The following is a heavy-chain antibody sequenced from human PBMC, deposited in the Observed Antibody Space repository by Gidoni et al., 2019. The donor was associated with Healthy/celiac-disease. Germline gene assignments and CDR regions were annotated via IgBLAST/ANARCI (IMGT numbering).Heavy chain of an antibody. D-gene: IGHD3-3*01. CDR2: INHSGST. J-gene: IGHJ6*02. V-gene: IGHV4-34*01. CDR3: ARGAFLREWGVVTTYYYYGMDV. CDR1: GGSFSGYY. Sequence: QVQLQQWGAGLLKPSETLSLTCDVYGGSFSGYYWSWTRQPPGKGLEWIGEINHSGSTNYNPSLKSRVTISVDTSKNQFSLKLSSVTAADTAVYYCARGAFLREWGVVTTYYYYGMDVWGQGTTVTVSS.